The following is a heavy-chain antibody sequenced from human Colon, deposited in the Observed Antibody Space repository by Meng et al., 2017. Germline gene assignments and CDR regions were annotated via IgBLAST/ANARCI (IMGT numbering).Heavy chain of an antibody. D-gene: IGHD3-9*01. CDR1: GFTFSSYD. J-gene: IGHJ5*02. CDR3: ARDGKRSRKKITIFLLVIISRDWFDP. CDR2: IGTAGDT. V-gene: IGHV3-13*01. Sequence: GESLKISCAASGFTFSSYDMHWVRQATGKGLEWVSAIGTAGDTYYSGSVKGRFTISRENAKNSLYLQMNSLRAGATAVYYCARDGKRSRKKITIFLLVIISRDWFDPWGQGTLVTVSS.